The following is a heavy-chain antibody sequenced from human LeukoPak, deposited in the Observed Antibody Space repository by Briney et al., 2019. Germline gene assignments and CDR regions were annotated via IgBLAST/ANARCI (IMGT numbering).Heavy chain of an antibody. J-gene: IGHJ4*02. D-gene: IGHD1-1*01. CDR1: GYTFTGYY. Sequence: ASVKVSCKASGYTFTGYYMHWMRQAPGQGLEWMGWISGYNGNTNYAQKFQGRVTITAGESTSTAYMELSSLRSEDTAIYYCASRSGTTGGYFDYWGQGTLVTVSS. CDR2: ISGYNGNT. V-gene: IGHV1-18*04. CDR3: ASRSGTTGGYFDY.